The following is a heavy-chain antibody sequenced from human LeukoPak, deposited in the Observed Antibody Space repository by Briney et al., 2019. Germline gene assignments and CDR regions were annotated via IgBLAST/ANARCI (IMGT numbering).Heavy chain of an antibody. CDR2: IKQDGSEK. CDR3: ARELTYYDFWSGYHNWFDP. Sequence: GGSLRLSCAASGFTFSSYWMSWVRQAPGKGLEWVANIKQDGSEKYYVDSVKGRFTISRDNAKNSLYLQMNSLRAEDTAVYYCARELTYYDFWSGYHNWFDPWGQGTLVTVSS. V-gene: IGHV3-7*01. D-gene: IGHD3-3*01. J-gene: IGHJ5*02. CDR1: GFTFSSYW.